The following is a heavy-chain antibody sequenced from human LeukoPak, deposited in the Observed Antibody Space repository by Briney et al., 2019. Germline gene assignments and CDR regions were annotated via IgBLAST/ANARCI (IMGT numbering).Heavy chain of an antibody. Sequence: PSETLSLTCTVSGGSISSGGYYWSWIRQHPGKGLEWIGYIYYSGSTYYNPSLKSRVTISVDTSKNQFSLKLSSVTAADTAVYYCARGTDDYGDYVPDYWGQGTLVTVSS. CDR2: IYYSGST. CDR3: ARGTDDYGDYVPDY. D-gene: IGHD4-17*01. J-gene: IGHJ4*02. CDR1: GGSISSGGYY. V-gene: IGHV4-31*03.